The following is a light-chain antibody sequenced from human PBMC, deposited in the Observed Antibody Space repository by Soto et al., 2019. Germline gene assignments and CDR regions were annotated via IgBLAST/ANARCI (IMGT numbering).Light chain of an antibody. CDR3: QQSYSTSWT. CDR2: ATS. Sequence: DIQMTQSPSSLSASVGDRVTITCRASQSIRRYINWYQQKPGRAPKLLIYATSNLQSGVPSRFSGSGSGTDFTLTISSMQPEDFASYYCQQSYSTSWTFGQGTKVEIX. CDR1: QSIRRY. J-gene: IGKJ1*01. V-gene: IGKV1-39*01.